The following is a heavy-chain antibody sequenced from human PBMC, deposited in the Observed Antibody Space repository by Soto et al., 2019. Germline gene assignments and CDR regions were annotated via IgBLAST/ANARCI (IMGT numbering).Heavy chain of an antibody. J-gene: IGHJ4*01. CDR2: ISYDGSNK. CDR3: ARESRRWLGNDY. CDR1: GFTFSSYA. V-gene: IGHV3-30-3*01. Sequence: GGSLRLSCAASGFTFSSYAMHWVRQAPGKGLEWVAVISYDGSNKYYADSVKGRFTISRDNSKNTLYLQMNSLGAEDTAVYYCARESRRWLGNDYWGHGTLVTVSS. D-gene: IGHD6-19*01.